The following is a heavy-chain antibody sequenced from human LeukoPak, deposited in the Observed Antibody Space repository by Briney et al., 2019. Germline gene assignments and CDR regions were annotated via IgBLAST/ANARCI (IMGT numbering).Heavy chain of an antibody. V-gene: IGHV3-33*08. CDR2: IWYDGSNK. D-gene: IGHD5-18*01. Sequence: GGSLKLSCAASGFTFSSYGMHWVRQAPGKGLEWVAVIWYDGSNKYYADSVKGRFTISRDNSKNTLYLQMNSLRAEDTAVYYCARDRVGYSYGHLTCFDYWGQGTLVTVSS. CDR1: GFTFSSYG. J-gene: IGHJ4*02. CDR3: ARDRVGYSYGHLTCFDY.